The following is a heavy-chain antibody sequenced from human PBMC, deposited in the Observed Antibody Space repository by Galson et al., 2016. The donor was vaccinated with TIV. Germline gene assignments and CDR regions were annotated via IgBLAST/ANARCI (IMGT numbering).Heavy chain of an antibody. Sequence: SETLSLTCTVSGGSVSSGGYYWSWVRQPPGKGLEWIGYIYYSGSTDYNPSLKRRFSMSVDTSKNQFSLKLTSVTAADTAMYFCARGRLVGATIDRDYWGQGILVTVSS. CDR3: ARGRLVGATIDRDY. V-gene: IGHV4-61*08. J-gene: IGHJ4*02. CDR1: GGSVSSGGYY. CDR2: IYYSGST. D-gene: IGHD1-26*01.